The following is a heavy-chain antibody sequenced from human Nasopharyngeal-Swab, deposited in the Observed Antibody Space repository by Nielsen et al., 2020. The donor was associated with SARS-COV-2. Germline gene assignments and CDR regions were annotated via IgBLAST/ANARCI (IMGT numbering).Heavy chain of an antibody. CDR1: GGSFSGYY. CDR2: INHSGST. Sequence: SETLSLTSAVYGGSFSGYYWSWIRQPPGKGLEWIGEINHSGSTNYNPSLKSRVTISVDTSKNQFSLKLTSVTAADTAVYYCARGPHRRITIFGVVIESYYYGMDVWGQGTTVTVSS. CDR3: ARGPHRRITIFGVVIESYYYGMDV. J-gene: IGHJ6*02. D-gene: IGHD3-3*01. V-gene: IGHV4-34*01.